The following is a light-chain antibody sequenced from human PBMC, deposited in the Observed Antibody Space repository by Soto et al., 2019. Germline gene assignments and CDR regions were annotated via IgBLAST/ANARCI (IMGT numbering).Light chain of an antibody. CDR1: KLGDKY. CDR2: QDS. V-gene: IGLV3-1*01. CDR3: QAWDSSTAYYV. J-gene: IGLJ1*01. Sequence: SYELTQPPSVSVSPGQTASITCSGDKLGDKYACWYQQKPGQSPVLVIYQDSKRPSGIPERFSGSYSGNTATLTISGTQAMDEADYYCQAWDSSTAYYVFGTGTKLTVL.